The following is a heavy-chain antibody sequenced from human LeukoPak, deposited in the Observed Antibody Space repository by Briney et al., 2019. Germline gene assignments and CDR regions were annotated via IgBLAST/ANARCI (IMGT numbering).Heavy chain of an antibody. CDR2: ISFDGSNK. Sequence: GGSLRLSCAASGLPFNTYGIHWVRQAPGKGLEWVAVISFDGSNKYYADSVKGRFTISRDNSKNTLYLQMNSLRAEDTAVYYCAELGITMIGGVWGKGTTVTISS. D-gene: IGHD3-10*02. CDR3: AELGITMIGGV. J-gene: IGHJ6*04. CDR1: GLPFNTYG. V-gene: IGHV3-30*18.